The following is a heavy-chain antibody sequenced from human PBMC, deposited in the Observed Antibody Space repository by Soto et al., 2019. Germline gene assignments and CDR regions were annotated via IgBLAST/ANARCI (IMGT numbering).Heavy chain of an antibody. CDR1: GFTFSSYG. D-gene: IGHD3-9*01. CDR3: AKSGLRYFDWLLLSPPHYYYGMDV. V-gene: IGHV3-30*18. Sequence: PGGSLRLSCAASGFTFSSYGMHWVRQAPGKGLEWVAVISYDGSNKYYADSVKGRFTISRDNSKNTLYLQMNSLRAEDTAVYYCAKSGLRYFDWLLLSPPHYYYGMDVWGQGTTVTVSS. J-gene: IGHJ6*02. CDR2: ISYDGSNK.